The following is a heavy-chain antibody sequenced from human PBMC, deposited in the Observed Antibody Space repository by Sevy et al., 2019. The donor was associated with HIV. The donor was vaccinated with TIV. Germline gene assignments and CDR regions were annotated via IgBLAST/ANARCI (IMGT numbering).Heavy chain of an antibody. CDR1: GFTFSAYA. CDR3: ARDKGSGFYYGIDV. V-gene: IGHV3-30-3*01. Sequence: GGSLRLSCAASGFTFSAYAVHWVRQAPGKGLEWVAVISHDGNKEDYAQSVRGRFTLSRDNSKKTLFMQMNGLRTDDTGLYYCARDKGSGFYYGIDVWGQGTTVTVSS. J-gene: IGHJ6*02. CDR2: ISHDGNKE. D-gene: IGHD3-10*01.